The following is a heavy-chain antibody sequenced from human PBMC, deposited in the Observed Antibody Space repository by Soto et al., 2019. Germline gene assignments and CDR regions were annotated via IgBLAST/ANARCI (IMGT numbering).Heavy chain of an antibody. V-gene: IGHV1-46*01. Sequence: ASVKVSCKASGYTFSRYYIYWVRQAPGQGLEWMGAINPSGGITTYAQKFQGRVTMTSDTSTRTVYMELSSLRSEDTAVYHCARPKGLAYYHDDYGMDVWGQGTTVTVSS. J-gene: IGHJ6*02. CDR1: GYTFSRYY. D-gene: IGHD3-16*01. CDR3: ARPKGLAYYHDDYGMDV. CDR2: INPSGGIT.